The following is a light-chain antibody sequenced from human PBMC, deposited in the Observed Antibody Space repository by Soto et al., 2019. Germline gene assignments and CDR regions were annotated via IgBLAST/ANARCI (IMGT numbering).Light chain of an antibody. CDR1: SSDVGNYNY. Sequence: QSVLTQPASVPGSPRQSITISCTGTSSDVGNYNYVSWYQQHPGKAPKLMIYDVSYRPSGVSNRFSGSKSGNTASLTISGLQAEDEADYYCNSYTGSSTPYVFGTGTKVTVL. J-gene: IGLJ1*01. V-gene: IGLV2-14*01. CDR3: NSYTGSSTPYV. CDR2: DVS.